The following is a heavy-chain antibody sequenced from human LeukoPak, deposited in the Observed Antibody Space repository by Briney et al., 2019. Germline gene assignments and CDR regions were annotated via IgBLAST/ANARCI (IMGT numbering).Heavy chain of an antibody. CDR2: ISESGGST. Sequence: PGGSLRLSCVVSGFTFSTSAMSWVRQAPGKGLEWVSGISESGGSTYYADSVKGRFTSSRDNSKNTLYLQMRSLRAEDAAVYYCARSYDSSGYYVEAFDIWGQGTKVTVSS. V-gene: IGHV3-23*01. J-gene: IGHJ3*02. D-gene: IGHD3-22*01. CDR1: GFTFSTSA. CDR3: ARSYDSSGYYVEAFDI.